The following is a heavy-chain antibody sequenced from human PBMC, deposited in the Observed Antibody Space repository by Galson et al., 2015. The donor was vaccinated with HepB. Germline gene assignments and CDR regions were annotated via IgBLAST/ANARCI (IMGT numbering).Heavy chain of an antibody. CDR3: ASAAGELYGSGSYYNPGYYGMDV. J-gene: IGHJ6*02. D-gene: IGHD3-10*01. CDR2: MNPNSGNT. CDR1: GYTFTSYD. Sequence: SVKVSCKASGYTFTSYDINWVRQATGQGLEWMEWMNPNSGNTGYAQKFQGRVTTTRNTSISTAYMELSSLRSEDTAVYYCASAAGELYGSGSYYNPGYYGMDVWGQGTTVTVSS. V-gene: IGHV1-8*01.